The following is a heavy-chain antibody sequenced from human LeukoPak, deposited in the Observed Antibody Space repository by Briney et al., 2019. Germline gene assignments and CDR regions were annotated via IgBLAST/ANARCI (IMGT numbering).Heavy chain of an antibody. V-gene: IGHV3-74*01. CDR2: INSDGSST. Sequence: GGSLRLSCAASGFTFSSYWMHWVRQAPGKGLVWVSRINSDGSSTSYADSVKGRFTISRDNSKNTLYLQVNSLRVEDTAVYYCAKGDRNSGWSYWGQGTLVTVSS. CDR1: GFTFSSYW. J-gene: IGHJ4*02. D-gene: IGHD6-19*01. CDR3: AKGDRNSGWSY.